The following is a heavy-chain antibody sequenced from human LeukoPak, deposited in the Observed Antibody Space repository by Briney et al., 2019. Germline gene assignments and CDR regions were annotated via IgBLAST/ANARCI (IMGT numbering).Heavy chain of an antibody. CDR2: ISGSGGSI. Sequence: GGSLRLSCAASGFTFISYAMSWVRQAPGKGLESVSAISGSGGSIYYADSVKGRFTVSRDNSKNTLYLQMNTLRAEDTAVYYCAKDEDARPMYFQDWGQGTLVTVSS. J-gene: IGHJ1*01. CDR3: AKDEDARPMYFQD. V-gene: IGHV3-23*01. CDR1: GFTFISYA. D-gene: IGHD3-10*02.